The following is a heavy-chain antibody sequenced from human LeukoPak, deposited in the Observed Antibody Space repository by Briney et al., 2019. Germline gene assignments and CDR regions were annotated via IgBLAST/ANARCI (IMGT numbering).Heavy chain of an antibody. D-gene: IGHD3-10*01. CDR1: GYTFTGYY. J-gene: IGHJ5*02. CDR3: ARGSITMVRGVISPNWFDP. Sequence: ASVKVSCKASGYTFTGYYMHWVRQAPGQGLEWMGWINPNSGGTNYAQKFQGWVTMTRDTSISTAYMELSRLRSDDTAVYHCARGSITMVRGVISPNWFDPWGQGTLVTVSS. CDR2: INPNSGGT. V-gene: IGHV1-2*04.